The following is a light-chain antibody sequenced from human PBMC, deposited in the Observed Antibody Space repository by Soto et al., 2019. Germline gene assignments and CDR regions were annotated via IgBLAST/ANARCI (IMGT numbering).Light chain of an antibody. J-gene: IGKJ5*01. CDR2: DAS. V-gene: IGKV3-11*01. Sequence: EIVLTQAAATLSLSPGERATLSCRASQSVSSYLAWYQQKPGQAPRLLIYDASNRATGIPARFSGSGSGTDFTLTISSLEPEDFAVYYCQQRSNWPITFGQGTRRRL. CDR1: QSVSSY. CDR3: QQRSNWPIT.